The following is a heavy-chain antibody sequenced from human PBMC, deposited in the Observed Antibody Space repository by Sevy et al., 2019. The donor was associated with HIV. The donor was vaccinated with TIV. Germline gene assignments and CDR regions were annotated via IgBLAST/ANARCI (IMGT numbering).Heavy chain of an antibody. J-gene: IGHJ6*02. CDR3: ARDWGCGSCYSCSYYGMDV. CDR2: IKQDGSEK. V-gene: IGHV3-7*01. D-gene: IGHD2-15*01. Sequence: GGSLRLSCAASGFTFSSYWMSWVRQAPGKGLEWVANIKQDGSEKYYVDSVKGRFTISRDNAKNSLYLQMNSLRAEDTAAYYCARDWGCGSCYSCSYYGMDVWGQGTTVTVSS. CDR1: GFTFSSYW.